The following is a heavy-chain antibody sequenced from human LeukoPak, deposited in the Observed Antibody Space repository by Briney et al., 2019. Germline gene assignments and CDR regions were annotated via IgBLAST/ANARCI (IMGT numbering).Heavy chain of an antibody. Sequence: GGSLRLSCAASGFTFSDYYMSWIRQAPGKGLEWVSYISSSGSTIYYADSVKGRFTISRDNAKNSLYLQMNSLRAEDTAVCYCARHYSGSYYLAFDIWGQGTMVTVSS. V-gene: IGHV3-11*01. J-gene: IGHJ3*02. D-gene: IGHD1-26*01. CDR3: ARHYSGSYYLAFDI. CDR1: GFTFSDYY. CDR2: ISSSGSTI.